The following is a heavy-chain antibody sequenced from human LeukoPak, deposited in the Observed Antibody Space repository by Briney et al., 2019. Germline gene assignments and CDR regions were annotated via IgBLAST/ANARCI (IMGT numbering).Heavy chain of an antibody. CDR1: GYTFTGYY. Sequence: GASVKVSCKASGYTFTGYYMHWVRQAPGQGLEWMGWINPNSGGTNYAQKFQGRVTMTRDTSISTAYMELSRLRSDDTAVYYCARGPIMVRGVTHYYYYMDVWGKGTTVTISS. CDR2: INPNSGGT. D-gene: IGHD3-10*01. CDR3: ARGPIMVRGVTHYYYYMDV. V-gene: IGHV1-2*02. J-gene: IGHJ6*03.